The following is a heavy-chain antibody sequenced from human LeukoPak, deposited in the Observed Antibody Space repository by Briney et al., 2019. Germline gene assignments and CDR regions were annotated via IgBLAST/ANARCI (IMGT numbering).Heavy chain of an antibody. Sequence: GGSLRLSCAASGFTFSSYWLHWVRQAPGEGLVWVSQINPDGTIATYADSVKGRFTISRDNSKNTLYLQINSLKTEDTAVYYCARGCSATRCPADSWGQGSLVTVSS. CDR3: ARGCSATRCPADS. J-gene: IGHJ4*02. CDR1: GFTFSSYW. V-gene: IGHV3-74*01. CDR2: INPDGTIA. D-gene: IGHD2-15*01.